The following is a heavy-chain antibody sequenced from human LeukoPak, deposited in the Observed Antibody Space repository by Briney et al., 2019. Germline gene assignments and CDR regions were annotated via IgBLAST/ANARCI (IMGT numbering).Heavy chain of an antibody. Sequence: SETLSLTCTVSGGSISRDYWSWIRQPPGKGLEWIGYIYYTGSTNYNPSLKSRVTISVDTSKNQFSLKLSSVTAADTAVYYCARWGGGYGDDYYFDYWGQGTLITVSS. J-gene: IGHJ4*02. V-gene: IGHV4-59*01. D-gene: IGHD4-17*01. CDR3: ARWGGGYGDDYYFDY. CDR1: GGSISRDY. CDR2: IYYTGST.